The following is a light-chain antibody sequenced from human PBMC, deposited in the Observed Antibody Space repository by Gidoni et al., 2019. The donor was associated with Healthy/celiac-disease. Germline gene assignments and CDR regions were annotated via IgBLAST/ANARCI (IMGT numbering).Light chain of an antibody. CDR3: QQYGSAPRLT. V-gene: IGKV3-20*01. J-gene: IGKJ4*01. CDR2: GAS. CDR1: QSVSSSY. Sequence: EIVLPQSPGTLSLSPGERATLSCRASQSVSSSYLAWYQQKPGQAPRLLIYGASSRATGIPDRLSGSGSWTDFTLTISRLEPEDFAVYYCQQYGSAPRLTFGGXTKVEIK.